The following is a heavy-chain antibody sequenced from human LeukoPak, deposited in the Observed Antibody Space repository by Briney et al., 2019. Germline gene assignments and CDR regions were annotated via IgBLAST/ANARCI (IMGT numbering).Heavy chain of an antibody. D-gene: IGHD4-17*01. CDR2: IKQDGSEK. CDR1: GFTFSSYW. V-gene: IGHV3-7*01. CDR3: ARDGRWGDYAISYFDY. Sequence: GGSPRLSCAASGFTFSSYWMSWVRQAPGKGLEWVANIKQDGSEKYYVDSVKGRFTISRDNAKNSLYLQMNSLRAEDTAVYYCARDGRWGDYAISYFDYWGQGTLVTVSS. J-gene: IGHJ4*02.